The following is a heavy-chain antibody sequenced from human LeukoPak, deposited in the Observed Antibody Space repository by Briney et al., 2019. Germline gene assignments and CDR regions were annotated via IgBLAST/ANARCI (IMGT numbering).Heavy chain of an antibody. D-gene: IGHD3-22*01. CDR2: ISAYNGNT. CDR3: ARWDSSGYSTTYFDY. CDR1: GYTFTSYD. Sequence: GASVKVSCKASGYTFTSYDINWVRQAPGQGLEWMGWISAYNGNTNYAQKLQGRVTMTTDTSTSTAYMVLRSLRSDDTAVYYCARWDSSGYSTTYFDYWGQGTLVTVSS. J-gene: IGHJ4*02. V-gene: IGHV1-18*01.